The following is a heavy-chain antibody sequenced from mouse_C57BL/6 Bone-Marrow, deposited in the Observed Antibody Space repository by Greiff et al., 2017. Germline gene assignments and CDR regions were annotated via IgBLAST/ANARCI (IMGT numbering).Heavy chain of an antibody. J-gene: IGHJ2*01. CDR3: ARYHYGSSYGY. CDR2: INPSSGYT. CDR1: GYTFTSYT. V-gene: IGHV1-4*01. Sequence: QVQLQQSGAELARPGASVKMSCKASGYTFTSYTLHWVKQRPGQGLEWIGYINPSSGYTKYNQKFKDQATLTADKSSSTAYMQLSSLTSEDSAVYYCARYHYGSSYGYWGQGTTLTVSS. D-gene: IGHD1-1*01.